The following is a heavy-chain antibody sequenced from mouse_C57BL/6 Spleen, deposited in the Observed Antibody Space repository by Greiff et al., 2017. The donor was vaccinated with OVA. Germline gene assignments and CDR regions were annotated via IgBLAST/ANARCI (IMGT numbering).Heavy chain of an antibody. CDR2: INPSNGGT. CDR1: GYTFTSYW. J-gene: IGHJ1*03. CDR3: ARSRYYGSRDWYFDV. D-gene: IGHD1-1*01. Sequence: QVQLQQPGTELVKPGASVKLSCKASGYTFTSYWMHWVKQRPGQGLEWIGNINPSNGGTNYNEKFKSKATLTVDKSSSTAYMQLSSLTSEDSAVYYCARSRYYGSRDWYFDVWGTGTTVTVSS. V-gene: IGHV1-53*01.